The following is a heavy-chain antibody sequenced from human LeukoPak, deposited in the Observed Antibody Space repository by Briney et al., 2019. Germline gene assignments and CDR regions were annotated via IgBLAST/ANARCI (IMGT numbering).Heavy chain of an antibody. CDR3: ARGDGYNFFDY. CDR2: ISASGTST. CDR1: GFTFSSFA. V-gene: IGHV3-23*01. D-gene: IGHD5-24*01. Sequence: TGGSLRLSCAASGFTFSSFAMSWVRQAPGTGLEWVSSISASGTSTYYADSVKGRFTISRDNSENTLHLQINSLRVEDTAVYYCARGDGYNFFDYWGQGTLVTVSS. J-gene: IGHJ4*02.